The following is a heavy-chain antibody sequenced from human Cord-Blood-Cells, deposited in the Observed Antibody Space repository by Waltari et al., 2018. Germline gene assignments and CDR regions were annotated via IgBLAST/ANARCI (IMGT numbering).Heavy chain of an antibody. CDR1: GGSFSGYY. V-gene: IGHV4-34*01. CDR3: ARPVVAGAFDI. J-gene: IGHJ3*02. CDR2: INHSGST. D-gene: IGHD6-19*01. Sequence: QVQLQQLGAGLLKPSETLSLTCAVYGGSFSGYYWSWIRQPPGKGLEWIGEINHSGSTNYNPSLKSRVTISVDTSKNQFSLKLSSVTAADTAVYYCARPVVAGAFDIWGQGTMVTVSS.